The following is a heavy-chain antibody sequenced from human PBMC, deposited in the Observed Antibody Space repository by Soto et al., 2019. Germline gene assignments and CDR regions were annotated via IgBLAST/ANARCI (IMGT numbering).Heavy chain of an antibody. V-gene: IGHV4-59*08. Sequence: SETLSLTCTVSGGSISSFYWSWIRQPPGKELEWIGYIHYSGSTNYNPSLESRVTLSVDTSKNQFSLKLSSVTAAATAVYYCARHNRYCSGSSCYVFDFWGQGTLVTVSS. CDR2: IHYSGST. D-gene: IGHD2-15*01. J-gene: IGHJ4*02. CDR1: GGSISSFY. CDR3: ARHNRYCSGSSCYVFDF.